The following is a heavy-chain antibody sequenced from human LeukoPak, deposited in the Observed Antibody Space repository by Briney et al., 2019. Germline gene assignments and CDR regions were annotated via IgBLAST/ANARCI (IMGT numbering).Heavy chain of an antibody. CDR2: INPSGGST. D-gene: IGHD2-8*01. CDR3: AREDVVLVDAVRYYYYGRDV. Sequence: ASVRDSCKAAGYNYISYLMHSLRQAPGQGLEWMGIINPSGGSTSYAQKFQDRVTMTRDTSTSTVYMELRSLKSEDTAVYYCAREDVVLVDAVRYYYYGRDVWGEGTTVTVSS. V-gene: IGHV1-46*01. J-gene: IGHJ6*04. CDR1: GYNYISYL.